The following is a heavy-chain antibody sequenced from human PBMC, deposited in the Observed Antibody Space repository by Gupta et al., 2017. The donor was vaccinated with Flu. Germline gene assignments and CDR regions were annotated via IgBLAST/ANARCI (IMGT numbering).Heavy chain of an antibody. CDR1: GYTFTLYY. Sequence: VQSGAEVRRPAASVKASCRASGYTFTLYYMHWVRQAPGQGLEWMGWINPNSGYTNYAQKFQGRFTMSRDTSSSTVYMELSSLRSDDTAVYYCARALCSSGDHWGQGTLVTVSS. V-gene: IGHV1-2*02. D-gene: IGHD6-6*01. J-gene: IGHJ4*02. CDR2: INPNSGYT. CDR3: ARALCSSGDH.